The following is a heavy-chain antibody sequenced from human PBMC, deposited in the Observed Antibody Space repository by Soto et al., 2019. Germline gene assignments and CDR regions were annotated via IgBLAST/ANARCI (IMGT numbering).Heavy chain of an antibody. J-gene: IGHJ1*01. CDR1: GGTFSSYA. V-gene: IGHV1-69*12. CDR3: ARDLDPGSIAVAGNLYFQH. Sequence: QVQLVQSGAEVKKPGSSVKVSCKASGGTFSSYAISWVRQAPGQGLEWMGGIIPIFGTANYAQKFQGRVTITADESTSTAYMELSSLRSEDTAVYYWARDLDPGSIAVAGNLYFQHWGQGTLVTVSS. D-gene: IGHD6-19*01. CDR2: IIPIFGTA.